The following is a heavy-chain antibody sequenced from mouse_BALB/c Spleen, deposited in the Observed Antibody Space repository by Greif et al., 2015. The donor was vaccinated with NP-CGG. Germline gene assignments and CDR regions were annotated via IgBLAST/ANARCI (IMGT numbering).Heavy chain of an antibody. V-gene: IGHV5-6-4*01. CDR2: ISSGGSYT. CDR3: TRGGGNYGFDY. J-gene: IGHJ2*01. D-gene: IGHD2-1*01. Sequence: EVKLMESGGGLVKPGGSLKLSCAASGFTFSSYTMSWVRQTPEKRLEWVATISSGGSYTYYPDSVKGRFTISRDNAKNTLYLQMSSLKSEDTAMYYCTRGGGNYGFDYWGQGTTLIVSS. CDR1: GFTFSSYT.